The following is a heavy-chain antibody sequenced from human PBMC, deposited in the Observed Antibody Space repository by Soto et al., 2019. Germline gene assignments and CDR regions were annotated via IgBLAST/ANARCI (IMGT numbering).Heavy chain of an antibody. D-gene: IGHD4-17*01. Sequence: PSETLSLTCTVSGGSINNHYWSWIRQPPGKGLEWIGYVYYNGNTNYNPSLKSRVTISVDTSKNQFSLKLSSVTAADTAVYYCARNGVSYYDDHFDYWGQGTLVTVS. J-gene: IGHJ4*02. CDR1: GGSINNHY. V-gene: IGHV4-59*11. CDR3: ARNGVSYYDDHFDY. CDR2: VYYNGNT.